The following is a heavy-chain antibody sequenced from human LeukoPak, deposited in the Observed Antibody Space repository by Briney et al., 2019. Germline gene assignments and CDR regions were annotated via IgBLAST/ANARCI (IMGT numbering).Heavy chain of an antibody. V-gene: IGHV3-30*02. J-gene: IGHJ3*02. CDR1: GFTFSSYG. CDR3: AKGYGDLVAFDI. Sequence: GGSLRLSCAASGFTFSSYGMDWVRHTPGKGLEWVAFIRYDGNNKVYADSVKGRFTISRDNSKDTLYLQMNGLRVEDTAVYYCAKGYGDLVAFDIWGQGTMVTVSS. D-gene: IGHD4-17*01. CDR2: IRYDGNNK.